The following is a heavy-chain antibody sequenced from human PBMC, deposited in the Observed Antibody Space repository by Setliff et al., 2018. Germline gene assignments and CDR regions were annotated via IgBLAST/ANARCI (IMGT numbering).Heavy chain of an antibody. J-gene: IGHJ4*02. CDR3: TRDSRAQLTGNFGY. D-gene: IGHD2-8*02. V-gene: IGHV3-74*01. Sequence: GGSLRLSCAASGFTFSSHWMHWVRQGPGKGPVWVSRINSDGSRTDYADSVKGRFTISRDNAKNSLYLQMNSLRAEDTALYYCTRDSRAQLTGNFGYWGQGTLVTV. CDR1: GFTFSSHW. CDR2: INSDGSRT.